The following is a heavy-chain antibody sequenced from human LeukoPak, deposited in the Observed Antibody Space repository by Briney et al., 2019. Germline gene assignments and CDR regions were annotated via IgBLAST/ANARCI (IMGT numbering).Heavy chain of an antibody. V-gene: IGHV4-59*01. Sequence: SETLSLTCTVSGVSISSYYWSWLRQPPGKGLEWIGYIYYSGSTNYNPPLKSRVTISVDTSKNQFSLKLSSVTAADTAVYYCARDHPYYDILTGYYGGNWFDPWGQGTLVTVSS. J-gene: IGHJ5*02. CDR2: IYYSGST. CDR3: ARDHPYYDILTGYYGGNWFDP. D-gene: IGHD3-9*01. CDR1: GVSISSYY.